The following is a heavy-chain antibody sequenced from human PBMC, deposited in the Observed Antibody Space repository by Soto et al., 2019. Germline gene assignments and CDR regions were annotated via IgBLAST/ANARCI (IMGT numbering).Heavy chain of an antibody. CDR2: ISAYNGNT. V-gene: IGHV1-18*01. D-gene: IGHD6-13*01. J-gene: IGHJ5*02. CDR1: GYTFTSYG. Sequence: QVQLVQSGAEVKKPGASVKVSCKASGYTFTSYGISWVRQAPGQGLEWMGWISAYNGNTNYAQKRQGRVTMXXDXSXXTAYMELRSLRSDDTAVYYCARISSSWPVGNWFDPWGQGTLVTVSS. CDR3: ARISSSWPVGNWFDP.